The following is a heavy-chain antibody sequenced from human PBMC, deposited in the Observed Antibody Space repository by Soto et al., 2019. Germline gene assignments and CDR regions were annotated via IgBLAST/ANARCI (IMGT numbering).Heavy chain of an antibody. CDR2: ISYDGSKK. CDR1: GFTFSSYG. D-gene: IGHD2-15*01. Sequence: QVQLVESGGGVVQPGRSLRLSCAASGFTFSSYGMHWVRQAPGKGLEWVAVISYDGSKKYYADSVRGRFTISRDNSKNTLYLQMNSLRPEDTAVYYRADEVGLDYWGQGTLVTVSS. V-gene: IGHV3-30*18. CDR3: ADEVGLDY. J-gene: IGHJ4*02.